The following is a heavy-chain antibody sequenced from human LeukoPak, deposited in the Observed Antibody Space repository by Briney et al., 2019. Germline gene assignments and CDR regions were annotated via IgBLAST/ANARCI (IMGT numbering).Heavy chain of an antibody. D-gene: IGHD2-2*01. V-gene: IGHV3-21*01. CDR1: GFTFSSYS. CDR3: AKVRSSTTSRYYYYYMDV. J-gene: IGHJ6*03. CDR2: ISSSSSYI. Sequence: PGGSLRLSCAASGFTFSSYSMNWVRQAPGKGLEWVSSISSSSSYIYYADSVKGRFTISRDNAKNSLYLQMNSLRAEDTAVYYCAKVRSSTTSRYYYYYMDVWGKGATVTVS.